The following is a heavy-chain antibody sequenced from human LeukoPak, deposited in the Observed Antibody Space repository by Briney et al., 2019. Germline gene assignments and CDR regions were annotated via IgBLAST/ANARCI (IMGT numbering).Heavy chain of an antibody. Sequence: ASVKLSCKGSGYIFTDYYIHWVQLAPGKGLEWMGRVDPADGETIHSEKFQGRLTITADTSIDTSFMELRSLTSDDTAVYFCGTAVVGRQPSDWGQESLVTVSS. D-gene: IGHD6-6*01. CDR3: GTAVVGRQPSD. CDR2: VDPADGET. CDR1: GYIFTDYY. J-gene: IGHJ1*01. V-gene: IGHV1-69-2*01.